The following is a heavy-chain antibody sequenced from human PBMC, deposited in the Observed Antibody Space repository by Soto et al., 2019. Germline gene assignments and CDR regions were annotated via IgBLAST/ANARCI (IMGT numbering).Heavy chain of an antibody. D-gene: IGHD2-8*02. CDR2: IYYSGST. J-gene: IGHJ6*02. V-gene: IGHV4-30-4*01. Sequence: SETLSLTCTVSGGSISSGDYYWSWIRQPPGKGLEWIGYIYYSGSTYYNPSLKSRVTISVDTSKNQFSLKLSSVTAADTAVYYCARDWWGIANYYGMDVWSQGTTVTVSS. CDR1: GGSISSGDYY. CDR3: ARDWWGIANYYGMDV.